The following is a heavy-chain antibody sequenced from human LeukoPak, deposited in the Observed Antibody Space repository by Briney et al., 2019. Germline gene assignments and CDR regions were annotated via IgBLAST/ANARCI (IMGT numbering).Heavy chain of an antibody. CDR3: ARGRRYCSSTSCYTVDY. V-gene: IGHV3-21*01. D-gene: IGHD2-2*02. CDR2: ISSSSSYI. Sequence: PGGSLRLSCAASGFTFSSYSMNWVRQAPGKGLEWVSSISSSSSYIYYADSVKGRFTISRDNAKNSLYLQMNSLRAEDTAVYYCARGRRYCSSTSCYTVDYWGQGTLSPSPQ. CDR1: GFTFSSYS. J-gene: IGHJ4*02.